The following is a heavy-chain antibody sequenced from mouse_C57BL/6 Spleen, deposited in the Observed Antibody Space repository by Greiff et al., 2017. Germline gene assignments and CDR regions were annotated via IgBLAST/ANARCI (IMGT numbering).Heavy chain of an antibody. CDR1: GFTFSSYT. CDR3: AREDDGYAMDY. CDR2: ISGGGGNT. V-gene: IGHV5-9*01. Sequence: DVMLVESGGGLVKPGGSLKLSCAASGFTFSSYTMSWVRQTPEKRLEWVATISGGGGNTYYPDSVKGRFTISRDNAKNTLYLQMSSLRSEDTALYYCAREDDGYAMDYWGQGTSVTVSS. J-gene: IGHJ4*01. D-gene: IGHD2-3*01.